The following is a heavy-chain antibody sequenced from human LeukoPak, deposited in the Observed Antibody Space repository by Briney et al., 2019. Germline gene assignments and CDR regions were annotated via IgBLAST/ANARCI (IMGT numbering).Heavy chain of an antibody. D-gene: IGHD6-19*01. J-gene: IGHJ4*02. Sequence: GGSLRLSCAASGFTFSNYAMSWVRQAPGKGLEWVSAISGSGGSTYYADSVKGRFTISRDNSKNTLYLQMNSLTAEDTAVYYCAKGPTMYSSGPEYWGQGTLATVSS. CDR3: AKGPTMYSSGPEY. CDR2: ISGSGGST. V-gene: IGHV3-23*01. CDR1: GFTFSNYA.